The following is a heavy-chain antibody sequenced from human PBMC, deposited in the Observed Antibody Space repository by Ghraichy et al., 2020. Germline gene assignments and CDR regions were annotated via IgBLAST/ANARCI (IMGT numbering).Heavy chain of an antibody. V-gene: IGHV3-23*01. J-gene: IGHJ6*02. Sequence: GGSLRLSCAASGFTFSSYAMSWVRQAPGKGLEWVSAISGSGGSTYYADSVKGRFAISRDNSKNTLYLQMNSLRAEDTAVYYCAKGGYGSGSPLRYYYYGMDVWGQGTTVTVSS. CDR3: AKGGYGSGSPLRYYYYGMDV. CDR2: ISGSGGST. CDR1: GFTFSSYA. D-gene: IGHD3-10*01.